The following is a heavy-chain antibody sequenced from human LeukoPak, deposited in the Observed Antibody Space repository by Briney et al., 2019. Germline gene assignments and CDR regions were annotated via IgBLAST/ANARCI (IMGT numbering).Heavy chain of an antibody. CDR2: ISGDASVS. V-gene: IGHV3-23*01. CDR3: AKAYSSSLYGEAFHI. CDR1: GFSFRFYD. D-gene: IGHD6-13*01. Sequence: PGGSLRLSCAGSGFSFRFYDMSWVRQAPGKGLEWVSGISGDASVSKDADSVKGRFNISRDNSKNTLYLQLNSLRVEDTAIYYCAKAYSSSLYGEAFHIWGQGTMVTVSP. J-gene: IGHJ3*02.